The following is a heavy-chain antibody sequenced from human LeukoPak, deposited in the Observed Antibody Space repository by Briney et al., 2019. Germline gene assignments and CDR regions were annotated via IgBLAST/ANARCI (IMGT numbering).Heavy chain of an antibody. Sequence: GESLKISCAGSGFTFSGSAMHWVRQASGKGLEWVGRIRSKANSYAAAYAASVKGRFTISRDDSKNTAYLQMNSLKTEDTAVYYCTSRDCSSTSCYRDPTYYYYYMDVWGKGTTVTVSS. CDR3: TSRDCSSTSCYRDPTYYYYYMDV. CDR1: GFTFSGSA. CDR2: IRSKANSYAA. V-gene: IGHV3-73*01. J-gene: IGHJ6*03. D-gene: IGHD2-2*01.